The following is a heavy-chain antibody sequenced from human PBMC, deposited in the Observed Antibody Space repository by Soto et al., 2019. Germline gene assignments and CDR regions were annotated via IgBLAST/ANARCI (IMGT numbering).Heavy chain of an antibody. CDR3: AKAHDYGDPYYFDY. V-gene: IGHV3-9*01. CDR1: GFTFDDYA. Sequence: GGSLRLSCAASGFTFDDYAMHWVRQAPGKGLEWVSGISWDSGSIGYADSVKGRFTISRDNAKNSLYLQMNSLRAEDTALYYCAKAHDYGDPYYFDYWGQGTLVTVSS. J-gene: IGHJ4*02. D-gene: IGHD4-17*01. CDR2: ISWDSGSI.